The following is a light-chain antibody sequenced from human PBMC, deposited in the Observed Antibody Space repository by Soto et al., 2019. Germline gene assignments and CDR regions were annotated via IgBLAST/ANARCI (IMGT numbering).Light chain of an antibody. CDR2: EVS. J-gene: IGLJ1*01. V-gene: IGLV2-8*01. Sequence: QSVLTQPPSASGSPGQSVTISCTGTSSDVGGYNYVSWYQQHPGKAPKLMIYEVSKRPSGVPDRFSGSKSGNTASLTVSGLQAEDEADYYCNSYAGRNNFVFGTGTKLTVL. CDR3: NSYAGRNNFV. CDR1: SSDVGGYNY.